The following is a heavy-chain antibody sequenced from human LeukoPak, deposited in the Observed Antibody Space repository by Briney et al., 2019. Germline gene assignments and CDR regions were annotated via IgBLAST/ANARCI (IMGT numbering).Heavy chain of an antibody. Sequence: SETLSLTCTVSGGAISSYYWSWIRQPAGKGLEWIGRIYTSGSTNYNPSLKSRVTMSVDTSKNQFSLKLSSVTAADTAVYYCARGYCSSTSCHNWFDPWGQGTLVTVSS. CDR2: IYTSGST. D-gene: IGHD2-2*01. J-gene: IGHJ5*02. CDR3: ARGYCSSTSCHNWFDP. V-gene: IGHV4-4*07. CDR1: GGAISSYY.